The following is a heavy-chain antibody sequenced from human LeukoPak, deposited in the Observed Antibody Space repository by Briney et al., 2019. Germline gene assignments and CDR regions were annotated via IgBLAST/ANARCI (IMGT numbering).Heavy chain of an antibody. V-gene: IGHV3-7*01. D-gene: IGHD4-23*01. CDR1: GFTFSTYW. Sequence: GGSLRLSCAASGFTFSTYWMNWVRQAPGKGLEWVANIKEDGSEKYYVDSVKGRFTISRDNAKNSLYLQMNSLRAEDTAMYYCARDATNMATVVLYGFDIWGQGTIVTVSS. J-gene: IGHJ3*02. CDR2: IKEDGSEK. CDR3: ARDATNMATVVLYGFDI.